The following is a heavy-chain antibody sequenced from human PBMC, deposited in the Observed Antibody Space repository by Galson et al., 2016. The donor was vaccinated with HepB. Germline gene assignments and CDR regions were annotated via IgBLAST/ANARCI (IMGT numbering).Heavy chain of an antibody. CDR3: AKESVRITFGGLIDF. CDR2: IGGSGTST. Sequence: SLRLSCAASGFTFSSYAMSWVRQAPGKGLEWVSVIGGSGTSTYCADSVKGRFTISRDNSRNTLYLQMNSLRAEDTAVYYCAKESVRITFGGLIDFWGQGTLVSVSS. J-gene: IGHJ4*02. D-gene: IGHD3-16*01. CDR1: GFTFSSYA. V-gene: IGHV3-23*01.